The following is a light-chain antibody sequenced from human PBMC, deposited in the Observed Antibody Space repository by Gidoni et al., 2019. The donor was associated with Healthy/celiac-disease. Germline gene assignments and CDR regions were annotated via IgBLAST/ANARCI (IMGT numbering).Light chain of an antibody. CDR1: QSISSY. Sequence: DIQMTQSPSSLSASVGDRVTITCRASQSISSYLNWYQQKPGKAPKLLIYAASSLQSGVPSTFSGSGSGPDFTLTISSLQPEDFATYYCQQSYSTPFTFGPGTKVDIK. CDR2: AAS. CDR3: QQSYSTPFT. V-gene: IGKV1-39*01. J-gene: IGKJ3*01.